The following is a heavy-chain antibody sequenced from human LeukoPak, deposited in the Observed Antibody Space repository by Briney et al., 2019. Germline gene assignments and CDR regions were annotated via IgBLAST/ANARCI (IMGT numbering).Heavy chain of an antibody. D-gene: IGHD6-19*01. CDR2: ISAYNGNT. CDR1: GYTFTSYG. J-gene: IGHJ4*02. CDR3: ARDYSSGWRMERNFDY. Sequence: ASVKVSCKASGYTFTSYGISWVRQAPGQGLEWMGWISAYNGNTNYAQKLQGRVTMTTDTSTSTAYMELRSLRSDDTAVYYCARDYSSGWRMERNFDYWGQGTLVTVSS. V-gene: IGHV1-18*01.